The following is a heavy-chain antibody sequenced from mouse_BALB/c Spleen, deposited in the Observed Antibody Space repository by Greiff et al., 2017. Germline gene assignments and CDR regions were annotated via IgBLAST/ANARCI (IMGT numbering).Heavy chain of an antibody. CDR3: ARANYGSREAWFAY. Sequence: QVQLKESGPGLVAPSQSLSITCTVSGFSLTSYGVHWVHQPPGKGLEWLGVIWAGGSTNYNSALMSRLSISKDNSKSQVFLKMNSLQTDDTAMYYCARANYGSREAWFAYWGQGTLVTVSA. CDR1: GFSLTSYG. CDR2: IWAGGST. J-gene: IGHJ3*01. V-gene: IGHV2-9*02. D-gene: IGHD1-1*01.